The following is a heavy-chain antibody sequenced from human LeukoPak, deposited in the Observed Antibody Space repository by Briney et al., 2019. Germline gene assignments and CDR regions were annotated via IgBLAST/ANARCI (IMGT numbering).Heavy chain of an antibody. J-gene: IGHJ6*02. V-gene: IGHV4-59*01. CDR1: GGSISSYY. Sequence: SETLSLTCTVSGGSISSYYWGWIRQPPGKGLEWIGYIYYSGSTNYNPSLKSRVTISVDTSKNQFSLKLSSVTAADTAVYYCAGKYPDYYYGMDVWGQGTTVTVSS. CDR2: IYYSGST. CDR3: AGKYPDYYYGMDV. D-gene: IGHD2-2*01.